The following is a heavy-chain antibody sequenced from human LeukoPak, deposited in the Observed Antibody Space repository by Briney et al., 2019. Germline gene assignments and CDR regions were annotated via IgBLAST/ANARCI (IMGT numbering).Heavy chain of an antibody. D-gene: IGHD3-10*01. J-gene: IGHJ5*02. V-gene: IGHV3-33*01. CDR1: GFTLSTYG. CDR2: IWHDGSNK. Sequence: GGSLRLSCAASGFTLSTYGMHWVRQAPGKGLEWVAVIWHDGSNKYYADSVKGRFSISRDNPKNTLYLQMNGLRAEDTAVYYCARGQITMVRGVTSWFDPWGQGTLVTVSS. CDR3: ARGQITMVRGVTSWFDP.